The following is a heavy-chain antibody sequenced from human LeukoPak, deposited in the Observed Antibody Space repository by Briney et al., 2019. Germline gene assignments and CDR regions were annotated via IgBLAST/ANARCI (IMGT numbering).Heavy chain of an antibody. J-gene: IGHJ3*02. Sequence: SETLSLTCTVSGGSISSYYWSWIRQPPGKGLEWIGYIYYSGSTNYNPSLKSRVTISVDTSKNQFSLKLSSVTAADTAVYYCARXKXVKXXIAAARXAXDIWGQXXXVTV. CDR3: ARXKXVKXXIAAARXAXDI. D-gene: IGHD6-13*01. V-gene: IGHV4-59*01. CDR2: IYYSGST. CDR1: GGSISSYY.